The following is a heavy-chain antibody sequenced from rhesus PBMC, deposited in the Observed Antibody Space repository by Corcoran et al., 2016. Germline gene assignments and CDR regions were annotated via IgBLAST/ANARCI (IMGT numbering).Heavy chain of an antibody. J-gene: IGHJ4*01. CDR1: GFTFGSYA. CDR2: IIPLVDIT. CDR3: ARAASYCSSTYCSSFDY. D-gene: IGHD2-15*01. Sequence: QVQLVQSGAEVKKPGASVKVSCKASGFTFGSYAISWVRQAPGLGLERMEVIIPLVDITTTTEKIHGRVTSTAETSTSTAYMELSSLRSEDTAVYYCARAASYCSSTYCSSFDYWGQGVLVTVSS. V-gene: IGHV1-198*02.